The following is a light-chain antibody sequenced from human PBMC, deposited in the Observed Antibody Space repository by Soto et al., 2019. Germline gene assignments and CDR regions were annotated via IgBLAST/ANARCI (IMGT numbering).Light chain of an antibody. J-gene: IGKJ4*01. CDR3: QPYNNWPLT. Sequence: EVVMTQSPATLSVSPGERVTLSCRASQSVRSTLAWYQHKPGQTPRLLIYDTSTRATGVPTRFSGSRSGAEFTLTINSLQSEDFAVYYCQPYNNWPLTFGGGTKVDIK. V-gene: IGKV3-15*01. CDR2: DTS. CDR1: QSVRST.